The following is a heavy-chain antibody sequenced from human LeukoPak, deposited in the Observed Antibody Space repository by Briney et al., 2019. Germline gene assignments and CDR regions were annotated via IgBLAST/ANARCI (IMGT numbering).Heavy chain of an antibody. CDR3: ARDPFLGSGSANYYYYYGMDV. D-gene: IGHD3-10*01. CDR2: ISSSSSYI. CDR1: GFTFSSYS. J-gene: IGHJ6*02. V-gene: IGHV3-21*01. Sequence: GGSLRLSCAASGFTFSSYSMNWVRQAPGKGLEWVSSISSSSSYIYYADSVKGRFTISRDNAKNSLYLQMSSLRAEDTAVYYCARDPFLGSGSANYYYYYGMDVWGQGTTVTVSS.